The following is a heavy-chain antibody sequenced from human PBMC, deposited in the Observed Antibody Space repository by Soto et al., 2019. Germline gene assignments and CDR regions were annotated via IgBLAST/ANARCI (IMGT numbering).Heavy chain of an antibody. D-gene: IGHD3-10*01. V-gene: IGHV3-48*01. CDR2: ISSSSSTI. J-gene: IGHJ3*02. CDR3: ARGHLLLWFGEQNLDAFDI. CDR1: GFTFSSYS. Sequence: GGSLRLSCAASGFTFSSYSMNWVRQAPGKGLEWVSYISSSSSTIYYADSVKGRFTISRDNAKNSLYLQMNSLRAEDTAVYYCARGHLLLWFGEQNLDAFDIWGQGTMVTVSS.